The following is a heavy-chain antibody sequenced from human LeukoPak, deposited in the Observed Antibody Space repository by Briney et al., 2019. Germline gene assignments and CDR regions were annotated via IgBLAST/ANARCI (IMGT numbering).Heavy chain of an antibody. CDR1: GLNVTYNY. CDR3: YARPVLPAAFLPSGNYMDV. CDR2: FYSGGMT. J-gene: IGHJ6*03. D-gene: IGHD2-2*01. V-gene: IGHV3-53*01. Sequence: GGSLRLSCAASGLNVTYNYMSWVRQAPGKGLGWLSVFYSGGMTYYADSVKGRFIISRDNSKNTLYLQLNRLRAEDTAVYYCYARPVLPAAFLPSGNYMDVWGKGTTVTVSS.